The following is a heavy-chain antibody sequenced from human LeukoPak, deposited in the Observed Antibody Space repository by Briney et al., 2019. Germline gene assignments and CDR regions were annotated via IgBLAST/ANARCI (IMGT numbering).Heavy chain of an antibody. CDR1: GFTFSSYR. D-gene: IGHD4-17*01. CDR3: ARGVVPTVTTRVHYYYYYYMDV. Sequence: GGSLRLSCAASGFTFSSYRMHWVRQAPGKGLVWVSRINSDGSSTSYADSVKGRFTISRDNAKNTLYLQMNSLRAEDTAVYYCARGVVPTVTTRVHYYYYYYMDVWGKGTTVTVSS. CDR2: INSDGSST. V-gene: IGHV3-74*01. J-gene: IGHJ6*03.